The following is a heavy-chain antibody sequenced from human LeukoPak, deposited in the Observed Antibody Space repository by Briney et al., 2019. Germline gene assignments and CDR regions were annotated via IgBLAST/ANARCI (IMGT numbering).Heavy chain of an antibody. J-gene: IGHJ4*02. CDR1: GFTFSSYS. CDR3: ASLRDGYILGY. CDR2: ISSSSSYI. Sequence: GGSLRLSCAASGFTFSSYSMTWVRQAPGKGLEWVSSISSSSSYIYYADSVKGRFTISRDNAKNSLYLQMNSLRAEDTAVYYCASLRDGYILGYWGQGTLVTVSS. V-gene: IGHV3-21*01. D-gene: IGHD5-24*01.